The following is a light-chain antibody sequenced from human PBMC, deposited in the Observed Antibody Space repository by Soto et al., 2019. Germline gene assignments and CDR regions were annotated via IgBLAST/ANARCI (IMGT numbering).Light chain of an antibody. CDR2: WAS. CDR3: QQYYTTPLT. V-gene: IGKV4-1*01. Sequence: DIVMTQSPESLAVSLGERATINCKSSQSILYSSNHQNYLAWYQQKPGQPPQLLIYWASTRESGVPDRFSGSGSGTDFTLTISSLQAEDVAVYYCQQYYTTPLTFGGGTKVDIK. CDR1: QSILYSSNHQNY. J-gene: IGKJ4*01.